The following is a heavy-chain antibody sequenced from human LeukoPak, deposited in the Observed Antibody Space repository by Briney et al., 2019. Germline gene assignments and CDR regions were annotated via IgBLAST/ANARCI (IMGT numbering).Heavy chain of an antibody. V-gene: IGHV1-18*01. CDR3: ARSYCSGGSCYYNWFDP. J-gene: IGHJ5*02. D-gene: IGHD2-15*01. CDR2: ISAYNGNT. Sequence: ASVKVSCKASGYTFTSYGISWVRQAPGQGLEWMGWISAYNGNTNYAQKFQGRVTMTTDTSTSTAYMELSSLRSEDTAVYYCARSYCSGGSCYYNWFDPWGQGTLVTVSS. CDR1: GYTFTSYG.